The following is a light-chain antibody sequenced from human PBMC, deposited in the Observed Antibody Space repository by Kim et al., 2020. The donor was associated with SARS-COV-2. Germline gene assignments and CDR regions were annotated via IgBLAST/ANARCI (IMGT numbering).Light chain of an antibody. J-gene: IGLJ3*02. V-gene: IGLV6-57*01. CDR1: SGSIASNS. Sequence: GKTVPLSCTRSSGSIASNSVQWYQQRPGSSPTIVIYEDNRRPSGVPDRFSASIDSSSNSASLTISGLKPEDEADYYCQSHDGSPWVFGGGTQLTVL. CDR2: EDN. CDR3: QSHDGSPWV.